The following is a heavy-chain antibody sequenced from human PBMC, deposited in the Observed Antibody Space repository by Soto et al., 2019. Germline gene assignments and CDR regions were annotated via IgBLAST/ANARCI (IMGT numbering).Heavy chain of an antibody. CDR3: ASSSTTGYEDIVATSPDEYYYYGMDV. CDR1: GGTFSSYA. Sequence: GASVKVSCKASGGTFSSYAISWVRQAPGQVLEWMGGIIPIFGTANYAQKFQGRVTITADESTSTAYMELSSLRSEETAVYYCASSSTTGYEDIVATSPDEYYYYGMDVWSQGTTVIVCS. J-gene: IGHJ6*02. D-gene: IGHD5-12*01. CDR2: IIPIFGTA. V-gene: IGHV1-69*13.